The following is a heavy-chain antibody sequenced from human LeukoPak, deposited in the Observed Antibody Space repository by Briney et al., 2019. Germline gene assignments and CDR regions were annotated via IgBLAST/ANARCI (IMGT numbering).Heavy chain of an antibody. CDR1: GFTFSDYS. CDR2: ISSSSSTI. CDR3: ARQYSGSSFDY. D-gene: IGHD1-26*01. Sequence: GGSLRLSCAASGFTFSDYSMNWVRQAPGKGLEWVSYISSSSSTIYYADSVKGRFTISRDNAKNSLYLQMNSLRAEDTAVYYCARQYSGSSFDYWGQGTLVTVSS. J-gene: IGHJ4*02. V-gene: IGHV3-48*01.